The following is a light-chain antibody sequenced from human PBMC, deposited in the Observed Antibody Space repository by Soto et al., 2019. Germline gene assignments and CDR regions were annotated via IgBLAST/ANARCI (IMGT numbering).Light chain of an antibody. CDR3: SSYTSSSTPWV. Sequence: QSALTQPASVSGSPGQSITISCTGTSTDVGGYKYVSWYQQHPGTAPKLMIFEVNGRPSGVSDRFSGSKSGNTASLTISGLQAEDEADYYCSSYTSSSTPWVFGGGTKLTVL. CDR1: STDVGGYKY. J-gene: IGLJ3*02. CDR2: EVN. V-gene: IGLV2-14*01.